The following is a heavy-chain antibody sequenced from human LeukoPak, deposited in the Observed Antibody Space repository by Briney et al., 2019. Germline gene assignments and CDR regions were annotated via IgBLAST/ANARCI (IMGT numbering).Heavy chain of an antibody. V-gene: IGHV3-23*01. CDR3: AKRYCSGGSCYYWYFDL. CDR1: GFTFSSYA. CDR2: ISGSGGST. Sequence: GGSLRLSCAPSGFTFSSYAMSWVRQAPGKGLEWVSAISGSGGSTYYADSVKGRFTLSRDNSKNTLYLQMNSLRAEDTAVYYCAKRYCSGGSCYYWYFDLWGRGTLVTVSS. D-gene: IGHD2-15*01. J-gene: IGHJ2*01.